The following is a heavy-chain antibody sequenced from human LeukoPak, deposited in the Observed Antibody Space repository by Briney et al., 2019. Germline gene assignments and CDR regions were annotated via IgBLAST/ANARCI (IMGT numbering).Heavy chain of an antibody. D-gene: IGHD6-6*01. CDR2: ISSSGSTI. J-gene: IGHJ4*02. V-gene: IGHV3-11*01. CDR1: GFTFSDYY. Sequence: GGSLRLSCAASGFTFSDYYMSWIRQAPGKGLEWVSYISSSGSTIYYADSVKGRFTISRDNAKHTLYLQMNSLRVEDTAVYYCARDRLYSSSSEDYWGQGTLVTVSS. CDR3: ARDRLYSSSSEDY.